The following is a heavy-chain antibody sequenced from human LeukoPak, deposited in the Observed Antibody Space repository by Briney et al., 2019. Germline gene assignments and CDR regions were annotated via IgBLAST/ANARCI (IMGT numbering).Heavy chain of an antibody. CDR3: GAFTQFQVVFDY. Sequence: PGGSLRLSCAASGFTFSSYSMNWVRQAPGKGPEWVSYISSSSSTIYYADSVKGRFTISRDNAKNSLYLQMNSLRAEDTAVYYCGAFTQFQVVFDYWGQGTLVTVSS. V-gene: IGHV3-48*01. CDR2: ISSSSSTI. J-gene: IGHJ4*02. D-gene: IGHD2-15*01. CDR1: GFTFSSYS.